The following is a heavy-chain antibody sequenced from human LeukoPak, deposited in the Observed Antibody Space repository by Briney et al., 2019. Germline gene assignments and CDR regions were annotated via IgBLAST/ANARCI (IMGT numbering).Heavy chain of an antibody. V-gene: IGHV3-23*01. J-gene: IGHJ4*02. CDR3: AKGTAARPFDY. CDR2: ISGSGGTT. CDR1: GFTFSSYA. D-gene: IGHD6-6*01. Sequence: GGSLRLSCAASGFTFSSYAMSWVRQAPGKGLEWVSVISGSGGTTYYADSVKGRFAISRDNSKNTLYLQMNSLRVEDTAVYYCAKGTAARPFDYWGQGTLVTVSS.